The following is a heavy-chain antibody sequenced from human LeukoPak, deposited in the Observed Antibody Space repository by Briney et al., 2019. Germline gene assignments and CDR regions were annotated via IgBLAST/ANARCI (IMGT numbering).Heavy chain of an antibody. CDR1: GFNFDEYG. CDR2: INWNGGNT. V-gene: IGHV3-20*04. J-gene: IGHJ4*02. Sequence: PGGSLRLSCAASGFNFDEYGMSWVRQAPGKGLEWVSGINWNGGNTGYAGSVKGRFTISRDNAKNSLYLQMNSLRAEDTALYYCARVASNYDFDYWGQGTLVTVSS. CDR3: ARVASNYDFDY. D-gene: IGHD4-11*01.